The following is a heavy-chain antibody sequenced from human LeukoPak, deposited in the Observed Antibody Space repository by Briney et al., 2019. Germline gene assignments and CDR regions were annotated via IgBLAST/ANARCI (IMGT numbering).Heavy chain of an antibody. CDR1: GFTFKTYA. D-gene: IGHD5-18*01. V-gene: IGHV3-48*01. J-gene: IGHJ4*02. CDR2: ISSSTTI. CDR3: ARDRGYGYEPYFDY. Sequence: GGSLRLSCAASGFTFKTYAMNWVRQAPGKGPEWVSFISSSTTILYADSLKGRFTVSRDNAKNSLYLQVSSLRAEDTAVYYCARDRGYGYEPYFDYWGQGIMVTVSS.